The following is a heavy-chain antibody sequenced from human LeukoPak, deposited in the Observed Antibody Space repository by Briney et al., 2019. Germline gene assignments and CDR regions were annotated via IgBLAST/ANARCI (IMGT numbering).Heavy chain of an antibody. J-gene: IGHJ4*02. D-gene: IGHD3-3*01. CDR1: GFTFSSYG. CDR2: ISGSGGST. Sequence: PGGSLRLSCAASGFTFSSYGMSWVRQAPGKGLEWVSAISGSGGSTYYADSVKGRFTISRDNSKNTLYLQMNSLRAEDTAVYYCAKVVGRSGYSPFDYWGQGTLVTVSS. CDR3: AKVVGRSGYSPFDY. V-gene: IGHV3-23*01.